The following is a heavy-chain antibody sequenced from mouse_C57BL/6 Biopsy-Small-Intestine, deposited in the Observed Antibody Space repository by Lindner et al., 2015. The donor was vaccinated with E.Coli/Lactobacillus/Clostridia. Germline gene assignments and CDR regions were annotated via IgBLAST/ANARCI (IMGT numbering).Heavy chain of an antibody. CDR3: ARDYSNYGFDY. V-gene: IGHV1-82*01. D-gene: IGHD2-5*01. Sequence: VQLQESGPVLVKPGASVKISCKASGYAFSSSWMNWVKQRPGKGLEWIGRIYPGDGDTKYTGKFKDKASLTADKSSNTAYMQLSSLTSEDSAVYFCARDYSNYGFDYWGQGTTLTVSS. J-gene: IGHJ2*01. CDR1: GYAFSSSW. CDR2: IYPGDGDT.